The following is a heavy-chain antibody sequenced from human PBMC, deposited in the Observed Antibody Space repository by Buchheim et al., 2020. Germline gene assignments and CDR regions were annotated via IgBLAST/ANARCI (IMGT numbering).Heavy chain of an antibody. V-gene: IGHV3-7*04. D-gene: IGHD2-15*01. CDR3: ARVDRCYAWNYNGMDV. CDR2: IKQDASEI. J-gene: IGHJ6*04. Sequence: EVQLVESGGGLAQPGGSLRLSCAASGFSFNLHWMTWVRQAPGKGLEWVANIKQDASEIYYVASVKGRFTISRDNAKNSLYLQMNSMGVEDTAVYYCARVDRCYAWNYNGMDVWGKGTT. CDR1: GFSFNLHW.